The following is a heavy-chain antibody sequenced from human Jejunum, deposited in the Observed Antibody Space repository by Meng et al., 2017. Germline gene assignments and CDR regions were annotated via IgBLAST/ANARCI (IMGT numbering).Heavy chain of an antibody. V-gene: IGHV1-8*01. CDR3: ARGVNAGVDY. J-gene: IGHJ4*02. D-gene: IGHD7-27*01. CDR1: GYTFSSLH. Sequence: QSKLDLSGTTVKTPGPSVNVSCKASGYTFSSLHINWVRQATGQGPEWMGWMSPENGNTAYAQKFQGRVTMTRDTSVSTAYMELSGLTSDDSGVYYCARGVNAGVDYWGQGTLVTVSS. CDR2: MSPENGNT.